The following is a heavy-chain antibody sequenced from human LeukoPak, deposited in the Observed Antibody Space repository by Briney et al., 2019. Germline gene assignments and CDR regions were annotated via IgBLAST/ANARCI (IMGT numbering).Heavy chain of an antibody. CDR3: ARDTRNWADL. V-gene: IGHV3-48*02. D-gene: IGHD2/OR15-2a*01. Sequence: PGGSLRISCEASGFSLNNYPINWVRQAPGKGLEWVSYTGGGSTSTYYADSVKGRFTVSREDAKNSLYLQMNSLRDGDTSVYYCARDTRNWADLWGRGTLVTVSS. CDR2: TGGGSTST. J-gene: IGHJ5*02. CDR1: GFSLNNYP.